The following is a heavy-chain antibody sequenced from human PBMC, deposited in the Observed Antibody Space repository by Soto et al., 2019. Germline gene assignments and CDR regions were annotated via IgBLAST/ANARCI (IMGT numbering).Heavy chain of an antibody. J-gene: IGHJ4*02. V-gene: IGHV3-23*01. CDR2: ISDSSGAI. Sequence: GGSLRLSCAASGFTFSSYAMTWVRQAPGKGLEWVSAISDSSGAIYYSDSVKGRFTVSRDNSKNTLYLQMNSLRAGDTAVYYCAKGSYSGVYSDFDYWGQGTLVTVSS. D-gene: IGHD1-26*01. CDR1: GFTFSSYA. CDR3: AKGSYSGVYSDFDY.